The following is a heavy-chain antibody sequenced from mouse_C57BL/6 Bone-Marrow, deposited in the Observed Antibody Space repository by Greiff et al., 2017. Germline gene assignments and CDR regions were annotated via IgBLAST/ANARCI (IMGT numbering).Heavy chain of an antibody. D-gene: IGHD2-5*01. J-gene: IGHJ1*03. CDR3: ARQDSNWYFDV. V-gene: IGHV5-17*03. Sequence: EVKVVESGGGLVKPGGSLKLSCAASGFTFSDYGMHWVRQAPEKGLEWVAYISSGSSTIYYADTVKGRFTISRDNAKNTLYLQMSRLKSEDTAMYYCARQDSNWYFDVWGTGTTVTVSS. CDR2: ISSGSSTI. CDR1: GFTFSDYG.